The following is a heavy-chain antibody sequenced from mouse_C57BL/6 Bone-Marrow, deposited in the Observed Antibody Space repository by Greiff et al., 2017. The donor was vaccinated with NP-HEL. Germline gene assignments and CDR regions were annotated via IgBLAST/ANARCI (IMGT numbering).Heavy chain of an antibody. CDR1: GYTFTSYT. V-gene: IGHV1-4*01. J-gene: IGHJ3*01. Sequence: QVQLQQSGAELARPGASVKMSCKASGYTFTSYTMHWVKQRPGQGLEWIGYINPSSGYTKYNQKFKDKATLTADKSSSTAYMQLSSLTSEDSAVYCCAREGYYYGSSYWFAYWGQGTLVTVSA. CDR3: AREGYYYGSSYWFAY. D-gene: IGHD1-1*01. CDR2: INPSSGYT.